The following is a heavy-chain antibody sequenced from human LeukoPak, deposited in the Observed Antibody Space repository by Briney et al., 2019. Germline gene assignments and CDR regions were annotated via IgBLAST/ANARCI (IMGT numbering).Heavy chain of an antibody. J-gene: IGHJ6*03. CDR1: GFTFSSYS. Sequence: GGSLRLSCAASGFTFSSYSMNWVRQPPGKGLEWVSSISSSSSYIYYADSVKGRFTISRDNAKKSLYLQMNSLRAEDTAVYYCARGVGVPYYMDVWGKGTTVTVSS. D-gene: IGHD2-21*01. V-gene: IGHV3-21*01. CDR2: ISSSSSYI. CDR3: ARGVGVPYYMDV.